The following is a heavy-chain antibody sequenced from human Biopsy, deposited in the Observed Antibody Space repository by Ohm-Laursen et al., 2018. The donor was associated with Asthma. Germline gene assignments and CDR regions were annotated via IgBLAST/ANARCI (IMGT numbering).Heavy chain of an antibody. CDR1: GGSISSVSYY. CDR3: ARRVGVPRYFDY. D-gene: IGHD1-26*01. Sequence: SQTLSLTCTVSGGSISSVSYYWSWVRPPPGKELDGYGYFYDIGSTYYNPTLNSRVAISLYTSKNQFTLKLITVTAADTAVCFCARRVGVPRYFDYWGQGTMVTVSS. V-gene: IGHV4-30-4*01. J-gene: IGHJ4*02. CDR2: FYDIGST.